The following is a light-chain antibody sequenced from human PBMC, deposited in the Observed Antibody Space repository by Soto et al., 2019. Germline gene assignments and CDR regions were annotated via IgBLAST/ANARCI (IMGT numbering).Light chain of an antibody. CDR2: GAS. CDR3: HQYDDGPYT. Sequence: EIVMTQSPATLSLSPGERATLSCRASQSVSGNVAWYQQIPGQTPRLLIYGASTRATGIPVRFSGSGSGTEFTLTISSLQSEDFAVYYCHQYDDGPYTFGQGTKVEI. J-gene: IGKJ2*01. CDR1: QSVSGN. V-gene: IGKV3-15*01.